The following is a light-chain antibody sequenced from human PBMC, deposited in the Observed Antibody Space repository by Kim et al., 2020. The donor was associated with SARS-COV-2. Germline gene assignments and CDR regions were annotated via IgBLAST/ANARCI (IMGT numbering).Light chain of an antibody. CDR2: GAS. CDR1: QSVSSN. Sequence: EIVMTQSPATLPVFPGERATLSCRASQSVSSNIVWYQQKPGQAPRLLMYGASTRATGIPARVSGSGSGTEFTLTISSLQSEDFSVYYCQQFNNWPRTFGQGTKVDIK. CDR3: QQFNNWPRT. V-gene: IGKV3-15*01. J-gene: IGKJ1*01.